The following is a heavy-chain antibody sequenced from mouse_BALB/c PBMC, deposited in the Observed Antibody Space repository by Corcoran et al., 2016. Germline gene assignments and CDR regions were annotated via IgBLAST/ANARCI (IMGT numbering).Heavy chain of an antibody. CDR3: ARSHGSSRAWFAY. Sequence: QVQLQQSGAELMKPGASVKISCKATGYTFSSYWIEWVKQRPGHGLEWIGEILPGSGSTNYNEKFKGKATFTADTSSNPAYMQLSSLTSEDSAVYYCARSHGSSRAWFAYWGQGTLVTVSA. CDR1: GYTFSSYW. J-gene: IGHJ3*01. D-gene: IGHD1-1*01. CDR2: ILPGSGST. V-gene: IGHV1-9*01.